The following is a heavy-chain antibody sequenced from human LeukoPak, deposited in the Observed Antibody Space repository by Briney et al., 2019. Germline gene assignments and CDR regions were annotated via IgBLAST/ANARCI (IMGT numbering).Heavy chain of an antibody. CDR2: ISGSGGST. CDR1: GFTFSSYA. J-gene: IGHJ3*02. CDR3: AKDLSLLWFGEIESAAFDI. V-gene: IGHV3-23*01. D-gene: IGHD3-10*01. Sequence: PGGSLRLSCAAPGFTFSSYAMSWVSQAPGKGLEWVSAISGSGGSTYYADSVKGRFTISRDNSKNTLYLQMNSLRAEDTAVYYCAKDLSLLWFGEIESAAFDIWGQGTMVTVSS.